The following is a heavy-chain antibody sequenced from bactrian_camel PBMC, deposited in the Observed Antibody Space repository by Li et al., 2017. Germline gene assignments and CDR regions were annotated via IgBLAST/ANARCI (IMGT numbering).Heavy chain of an antibody. V-gene: IGHV3S31*01. D-gene: IGHD5*01. J-gene: IGHJ4*01. CDR2: IYPGGGGP. CDR3: ADQIRPGAY. CDR1: GVTFGDYG. Sequence: DVQLVESGGGLVQPGGSLKLSCAVSGVTFGDYGMSWVRQAPGKEREGVAAIYPGGGGPYYADSVKDRFTISQDNARNHLYLQMNSLKTGDMAMYYCADQIRPGAYWGQGTQVTVS.